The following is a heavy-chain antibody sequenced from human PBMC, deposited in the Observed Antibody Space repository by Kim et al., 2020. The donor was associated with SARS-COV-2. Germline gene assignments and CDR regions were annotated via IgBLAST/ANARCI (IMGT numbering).Heavy chain of an antibody. CDR3: ARGPPNYVFHVNYYYYGMDV. D-gene: IGHD1-7*01. CDR1: GYTFTSYG. J-gene: IGHJ6*02. V-gene: IGHV1-18*04. CDR2: ISAYNGNT. Sequence: ASVKVSCKASGYTFTSYGISWVRQAPGQGLEWMGWISAYNGNTNYAQKLQGRVTMTTDTSTSTAYMELRSLRSDDTAVYYCARGPPNYVFHVNYYYYGMDVWGQGTTVTVSS.